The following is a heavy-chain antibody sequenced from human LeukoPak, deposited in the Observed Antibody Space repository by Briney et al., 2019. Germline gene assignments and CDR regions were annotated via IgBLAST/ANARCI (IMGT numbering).Heavy chain of an antibody. CDR1: GYTFTGHY. D-gene: IGHD3-16*01. V-gene: IGHV1-2*06. CDR2: INPNSGGT. J-gene: IGHJ4*02. Sequence: ASVKVSCKASGYTFTGHYMHWVRQAPGQGLEWMGRINPNSGGTNYAQKFQGRVTMTRDTSVSTAYMELSRLRSDDTAVYYCARRKGEPNIFDSWGQGTLVTVSS. CDR3: ARRKGEPNIFDS.